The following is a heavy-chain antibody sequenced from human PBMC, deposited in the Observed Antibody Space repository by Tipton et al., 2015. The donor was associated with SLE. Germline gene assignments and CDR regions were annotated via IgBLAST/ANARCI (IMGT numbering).Heavy chain of an antibody. D-gene: IGHD6-13*01. J-gene: IGHJ4*02. CDR2: IYYSGST. CDR3: ARRLYSSTPYFDY. CDR1: GGSISSSSYY. Sequence: TLSLTCTVSGGSISSSSYYWGWIRQPPGKGLEWIGSIYYSGSTYYNPSLKSRVTISRDNAKNSLYLQMNSLRAEDTAVYYCARRLYSSTPYFDYWGQGTLVTVSS. V-gene: IGHV4-39*07.